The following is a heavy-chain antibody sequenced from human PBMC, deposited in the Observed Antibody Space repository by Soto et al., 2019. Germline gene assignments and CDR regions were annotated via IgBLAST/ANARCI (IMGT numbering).Heavy chain of an antibody. V-gene: IGHV3-7*01. D-gene: IGHD2-15*01. CDR3: ASLLLGYFDY. CDR2: IKQDGSEK. CDR1: GFTFSSYG. Sequence: PGGSLRLSCAASGFTFSSYGMRWVRQAPGKGLEWVANIKQDGSEKYYVDSVKGRFTISRDNAKNSLYLQMNSLRAEDTAVYYCASLLLGYFDYWGQGTLVTVSS. J-gene: IGHJ4*02.